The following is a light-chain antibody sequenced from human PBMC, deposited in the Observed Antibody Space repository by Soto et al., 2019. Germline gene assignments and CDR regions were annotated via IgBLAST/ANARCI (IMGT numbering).Light chain of an antibody. CDR1: QSVSSSY. CDR2: GAV. J-gene: IGKJ2*01. CDR3: QQSGSSPYT. V-gene: IGKV3-20*01. Sequence: EIVLTQSPGTLSLSAGERATLSCRASQSVSSSYLAWYQQKPGQAPRLLIYGAVNRATGIPDRFSGSGSGTDFTLTISRLEPEDFAVYYCQQSGSSPYTFGQGTKLEIK.